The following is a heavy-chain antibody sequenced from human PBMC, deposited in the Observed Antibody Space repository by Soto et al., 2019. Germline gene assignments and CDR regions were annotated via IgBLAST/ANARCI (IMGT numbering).Heavy chain of an antibody. Sequence: QITLKESGPTLVKPTQTLTLTCTFSGFSLTTRGVGVGWIRQPPGKALECLALIYWDDDKRYSLSLQSRLSITKDTSKNQVVLTMTNVDPVDTGTYYCAHIPNYYQYDWFDPWGQGTLVSVSS. V-gene: IGHV2-5*02. CDR2: IYWDDDK. J-gene: IGHJ5*02. CDR3: AHIPNYYQYDWFDP. D-gene: IGHD3-16*01. CDR1: GFSLTTRGVG.